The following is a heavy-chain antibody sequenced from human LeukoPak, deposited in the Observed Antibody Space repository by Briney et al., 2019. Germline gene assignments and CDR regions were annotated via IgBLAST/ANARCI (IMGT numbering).Heavy chain of an antibody. Sequence: GGSLRLSCVPSRLTFSRYSMNWVRRAAGQGLGGVSCMSSNSSIIYYVAFLKGRLNISKHNAKNSLYLQMNSLRAEDTAVYYCARVRHNRNYDSTTYYGYWGQGTLVTVSS. D-gene: IGHD3-22*01. V-gene: IGHV3-48*01. CDR2: MSSNSSII. J-gene: IGHJ4*02. CDR1: RLTFSRYS. CDR3: ARVRHNRNYDSTTYYGY.